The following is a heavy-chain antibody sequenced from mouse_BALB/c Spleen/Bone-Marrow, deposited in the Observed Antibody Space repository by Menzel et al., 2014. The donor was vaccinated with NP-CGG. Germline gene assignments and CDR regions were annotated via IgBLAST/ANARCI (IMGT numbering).Heavy chain of an antibody. CDR3: ARYWDAY. CDR1: DYTFTSYW. D-gene: IGHD4-1*01. V-gene: IGHV1-7*01. J-gene: IGHJ3*01. Sequence: VQLQESGADLAKPGASVKMSCKVSDYTFTSYWIHWVKQRPGQGLEWIGYIDPRTANTEYSQKFKDKATLTADKSSSTAYMQLSSLTSEDSAVYYCARYWDAYWGQGTLVTVSA. CDR2: IDPRTANT.